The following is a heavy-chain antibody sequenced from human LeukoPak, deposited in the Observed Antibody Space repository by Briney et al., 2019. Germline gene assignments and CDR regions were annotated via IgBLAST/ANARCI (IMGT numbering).Heavy chain of an antibody. CDR1: GFTFDSYA. V-gene: IGHV3-23*01. CDR2: VSRFGGTT. CDR3: ARDYKYAFDN. D-gene: IGHD5-24*01. Sequence: GGSLRLSCAASGFTFDSYAMSRVRQAPGKGLEWVSAVSRFGGTTYYADSVKGRFTISGDKAKNSLYLQMNSLRVEDTAVYYCARDYKYAFDNWGQGTLVTVSS. J-gene: IGHJ4*02.